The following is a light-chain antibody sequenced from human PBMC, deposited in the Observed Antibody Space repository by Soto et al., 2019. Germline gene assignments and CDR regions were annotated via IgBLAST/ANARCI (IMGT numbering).Light chain of an antibody. CDR1: QGISSF. J-gene: IGKJ1*01. CDR3: QQLSVYPWT. Sequence: DIQLTQSPSLLSASLGDRVTFTCRASQGISSFLAWYQHTPGKAPKLLIYAASTLQSGVPSRFSGSGSGREFTLTISSLQPEDFATYYCQQLSVYPWTFVQGTKVEIK. CDR2: AAS. V-gene: IGKV1-9*01.